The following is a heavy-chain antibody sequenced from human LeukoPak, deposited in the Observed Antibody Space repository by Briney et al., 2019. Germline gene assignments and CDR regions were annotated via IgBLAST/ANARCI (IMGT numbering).Heavy chain of an antibody. CDR1: GFTFGSYS. D-gene: IGHD2-15*01. J-gene: IGHJ4*02. V-gene: IGHV3-48*01. Sequence: QTGGSLRLSCAASGFTFGSYSMNWVRQAPGKGLEWLSYINSGSNSINYADSVKGRFIISRDNAKNPLYLQMNSLRAEDTALYYCAREPPYGTWSLDYWGQGALVTVSS. CDR2: INSGSNSI. CDR3: AREPPYGTWSLDY.